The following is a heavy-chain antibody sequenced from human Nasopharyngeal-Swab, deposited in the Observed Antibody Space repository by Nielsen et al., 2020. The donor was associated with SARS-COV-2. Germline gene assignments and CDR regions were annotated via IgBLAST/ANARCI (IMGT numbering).Heavy chain of an antibody. CDR1: GGTFSSYA. Sequence: SVKVSSKASGGTFSSYAISWVRQAPGQGLEWMGRIIPILGIVNYAQKFQGRVTITADKSTSTAYMELSSLRSEDTAVYYCARGNEGAAAGTGYYYYGMDVWGQGTTVTVSS. V-gene: IGHV1-69*04. J-gene: IGHJ6*02. CDR3: ARGNEGAAAGTGYYYYGMDV. D-gene: IGHD6-13*01. CDR2: IIPILGIV.